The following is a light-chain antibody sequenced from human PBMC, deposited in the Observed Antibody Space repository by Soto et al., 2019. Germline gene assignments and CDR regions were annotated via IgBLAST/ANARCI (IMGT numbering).Light chain of an antibody. CDR3: QVWDSRGDDWV. CDR1: NIGSKN. Sequence: SYELTQPPSVSVAPGQTARLTCGGNNIGSKNVHWYQQKPGQAPVVVVYDDTDRPSGIPERFSCSNSGNAATLTISRVEAGDEADYYCQVWDSRGDDWVFGGGTKLTVL. CDR2: DDT. J-gene: IGLJ3*02. V-gene: IGLV3-21*02.